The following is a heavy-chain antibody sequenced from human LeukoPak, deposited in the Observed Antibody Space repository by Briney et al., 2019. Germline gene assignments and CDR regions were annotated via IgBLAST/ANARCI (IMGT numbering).Heavy chain of an antibody. CDR2: ITGSGDTT. J-gene: IGHJ4*02. V-gene: IGHV3-23*01. Sequence: GGSLRLSCAASGFTFSSCAVTWVRQAPGKGPEWVSGITGSGDTTFYADSVKGRFTISRDNSKNTLYLQMHSLRAEDTAVYYCVKDYATIAAAANPLFDYWGQGALVTVSS. CDR3: VKDYATIAAAANPLFDY. CDR1: GFTFSSCA. D-gene: IGHD6-13*01.